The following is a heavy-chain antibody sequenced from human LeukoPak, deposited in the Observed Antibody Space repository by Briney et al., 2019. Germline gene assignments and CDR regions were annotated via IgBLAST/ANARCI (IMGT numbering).Heavy chain of an antibody. Sequence: PGGSLRLSCAASGFTFSSYSMNWVRQAPGKELEWVSSISTTSSYIYYADSVEGRFTLSRDNAKNSLYLQMNSLRAEDTAVYYCTRGDSSSWYALRDTNFDYWGQGALVTVSS. D-gene: IGHD6-13*01. CDR2: ISTTSSYI. CDR1: GFTFSSYS. J-gene: IGHJ4*02. V-gene: IGHV3-21*01. CDR3: TRGDSSSWYALRDTNFDY.